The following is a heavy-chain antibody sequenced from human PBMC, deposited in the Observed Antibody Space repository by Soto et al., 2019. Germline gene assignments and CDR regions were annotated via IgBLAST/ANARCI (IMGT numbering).Heavy chain of an antibody. D-gene: IGHD3-22*01. CDR2: INAGNGNT. Sequence: QVQLVQSGAEEKKPGASVKVSCKASGYTFTSYAMHWVRQAPGQRLEWMGWINAGNGNTEYSQKFQGRVTITRDTSASTAYMELSSLRSEDTDVYYCARGSGYYYWDDYWGQGTLVTVSS. CDR3: ARGSGYYYWDDY. CDR1: GYTFTSYA. V-gene: IGHV1-3*05. J-gene: IGHJ4*02.